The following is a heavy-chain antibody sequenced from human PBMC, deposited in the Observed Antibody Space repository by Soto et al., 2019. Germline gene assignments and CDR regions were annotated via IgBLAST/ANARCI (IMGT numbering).Heavy chain of an antibody. D-gene: IGHD3-3*01. CDR1: GGSISSGDYY. CDR2: IYYSGST. J-gene: IGHJ6*02. Sequence: SETLSLTCTVSGGSISSGDYYWSWIRQPPGKGLEWIGYIYYSGSTYYNPSLKSRVTTSVDTSKNQFSLKLSSVTAADTAVYYCARGAVSTYYDFWSGYPTHGMDVWGQGTTVTV. CDR3: ARGAVSTYYDFWSGYPTHGMDV. V-gene: IGHV4-30-4*01.